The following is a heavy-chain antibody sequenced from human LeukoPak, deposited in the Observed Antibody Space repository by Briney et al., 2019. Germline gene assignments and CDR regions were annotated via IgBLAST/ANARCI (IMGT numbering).Heavy chain of an antibody. V-gene: IGHV3-48*01. CDR1: GFTFSSYS. CDR3: ARAYTGNYYPDY. J-gene: IGHJ4*02. Sequence: GGSLRLSCAGSGFTFSSYSMNWVRQAPGKGLEGVSYISSSSGNIYYADSVKGRFIISRDNAKNSLFLQMNSLRAEDTAVYYCARAYTGNYYPDYWGQGTLVTVSS. D-gene: IGHD1-26*01. CDR2: ISSSSGNI.